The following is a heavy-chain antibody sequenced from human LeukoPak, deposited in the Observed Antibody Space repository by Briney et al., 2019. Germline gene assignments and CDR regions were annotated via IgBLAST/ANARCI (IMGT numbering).Heavy chain of an antibody. Sequence: QPGGSLRLSCAASGFTFSRYWIHWVRQAAGKGLEWVSRINPDGSTTTYADSVKGRFTISRDNAKNTVYLQMNSLRAEDTAVYYCARVLSGSWDWFDPWGQGTLVTVSS. CDR3: ARVLSGSWDWFDP. CDR1: GFTFSRYW. CDR2: INPDGSTT. V-gene: IGHV3-74*01. J-gene: IGHJ5*02. D-gene: IGHD3-22*01.